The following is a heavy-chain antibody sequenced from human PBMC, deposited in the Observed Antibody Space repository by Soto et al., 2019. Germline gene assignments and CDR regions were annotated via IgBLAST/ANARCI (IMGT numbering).Heavy chain of an antibody. CDR2: ISPYKGNT. CDR3: ARDLDASGSYYTDY. J-gene: IGHJ4*02. D-gene: IGHD3-10*01. Sequence: ASVKVSCKASGYTFSSIGISWVRQAPGQGLEWMGWISPYKGNTHYAQGLQGRVTMTTDTSTSTAYMELRSLRSDDTAVYYCARDLDASGSYYTDYCGKGTRVTVSS. V-gene: IGHV1-18*01. CDR1: GYTFSSIG.